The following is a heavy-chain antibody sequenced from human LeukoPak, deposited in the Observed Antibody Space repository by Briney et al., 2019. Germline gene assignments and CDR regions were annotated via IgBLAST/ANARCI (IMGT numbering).Heavy chain of an antibody. V-gene: IGHV3-30-3*01. CDR3: ARDWSNVVTAI. Sequence: PGRSLRLSCAACGFTFSSYAMHWVRQAPGKGLEWVAVISYDGSNKYYADSVKGRFTISRDNSKNTLYLQMNSLRAEDTAVYYCARDWSNVVTAIWGQGTLVTVSS. J-gene: IGHJ4*02. CDR2: ISYDGSNK. CDR1: GFTFSSYA. D-gene: IGHD3-22*01.